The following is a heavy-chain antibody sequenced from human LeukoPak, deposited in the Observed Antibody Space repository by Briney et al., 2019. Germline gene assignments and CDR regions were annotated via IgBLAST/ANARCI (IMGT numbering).Heavy chain of an antibody. CDR3: AKGGHCTSSSCYYFDS. D-gene: IGHD3-22*01. J-gene: IGHJ4*02. CDR1: GFPFSNSD. V-gene: IGHV3-33*06. Sequence: PGGSLRLSYIASGFPFSNSDMHWVRQAPGKGLEWVAVIWDNGNNKYYGDSVNGRFTISRDNSKNTLHLQMNSLRAEDTAMYYCAKGGHCTSSSCYYFDSWGQGALVTVSA. CDR2: IWDNGNNK.